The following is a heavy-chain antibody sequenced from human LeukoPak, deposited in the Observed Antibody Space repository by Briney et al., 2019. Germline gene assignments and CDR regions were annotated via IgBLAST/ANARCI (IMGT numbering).Heavy chain of an antibody. CDR3: ADTFWSGYYNYYTDV. D-gene: IGHD3-3*01. CDR2: IRYDGGNK. Sequence: PGGSLRLSCAASGFTFSSYGMHWVRQAPGKGLEWVALIRYDGGNKYYADSVKGRFTISRDNSKNTLYLQMNSLRAEDTAVYYCADTFWSGYYNYYTDVWGKGTTVTVSS. CDR1: GFTFSSYG. V-gene: IGHV3-30*02. J-gene: IGHJ6*03.